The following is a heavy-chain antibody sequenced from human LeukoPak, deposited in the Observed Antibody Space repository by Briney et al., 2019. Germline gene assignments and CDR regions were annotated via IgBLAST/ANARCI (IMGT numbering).Heavy chain of an antibody. V-gene: IGHV4-34*01. Sequence: PSETLSLTCAVYGGSFSGYYWSWIRQPPGKGLEWIGEINHSGSTNYNPSLKSRVTISVDTSKNQFSLKLSSVTAADTAVYYCAKDGGGHSSSTAVFDYWGQGTLVTVSS. CDR3: AKDGGGHSSSTAVFDY. CDR2: INHSGST. D-gene: IGHD6-13*01. CDR1: GGSFSGYY. J-gene: IGHJ4*02.